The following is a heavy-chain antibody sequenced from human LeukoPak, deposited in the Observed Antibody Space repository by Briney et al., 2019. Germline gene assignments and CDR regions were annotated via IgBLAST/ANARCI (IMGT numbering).Heavy chain of an antibody. CDR1: GGSIRSGSYY. CDR2: IDYSGTT. J-gene: IGHJ4*02. V-gene: IGHV4-39*01. Sequence: SETLSLTCTVSGGSIRSGSYYWGWIRQPPGKGLEWIGSIDYSGTTYYNPSLKSRVSISVDTSKNQFSLKLSSVTAAYTALYYCARRGEAAGSKGAFDYWGQGTLVTVSS. D-gene: IGHD6-13*01. CDR3: ARRGEAAGSKGAFDY.